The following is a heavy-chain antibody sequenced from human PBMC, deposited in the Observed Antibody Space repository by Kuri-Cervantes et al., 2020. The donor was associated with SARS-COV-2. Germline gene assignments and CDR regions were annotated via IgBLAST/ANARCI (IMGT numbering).Heavy chain of an antibody. CDR2: INPSGGST. CDR1: GYTFTSYY. Sequence: ASVKVSCKASGYTFTSYYMHWVRQAPGQGLEWMGIINPSGGSTSYAQKFQGRVTMTRDTSTSTVYMELSSLRSEDTAVYYCARLDYGGNYYYGMDVWGQGTTVTVSS. V-gene: IGHV1-46*01. CDR3: ARLDYGGNYYYGMDV. D-gene: IGHD4-23*01. J-gene: IGHJ6*02.